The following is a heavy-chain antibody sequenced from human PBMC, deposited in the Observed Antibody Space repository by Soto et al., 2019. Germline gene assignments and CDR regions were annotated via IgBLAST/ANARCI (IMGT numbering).Heavy chain of an antibody. CDR2: VSAYNGER. D-gene: IGHD6-6*01. Sequence: QVQLVQSVAEVKKPGASVKVSCKASGYTFTNYGINWVRQAPGQGLEWLGWVSAYNGERKYAQRVQARVIMTTDTSTTTAYMELRSLRSDDTAVYYCSRGTSIPASGDYWGQGTLVTVSS. V-gene: IGHV1-18*01. CDR1: GYTFTNYG. CDR3: SRGTSIPASGDY. J-gene: IGHJ4*01.